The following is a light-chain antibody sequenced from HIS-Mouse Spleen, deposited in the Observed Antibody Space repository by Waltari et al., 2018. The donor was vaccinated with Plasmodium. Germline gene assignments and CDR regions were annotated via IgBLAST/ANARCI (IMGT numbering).Light chain of an antibody. CDR2: EGS. V-gene: IGLV2-23*01. CDR1: SSYVGSYTL. CDR3: CSYAGSSTWV. J-gene: IGLJ3*02. Sequence: QSALTQPASVSGSPGQSLTISCTGTSSYVGSYTLFSWYQQHPGKAPKLMIYEGSKRPSGVSNRFSGSKSGNTASLTISGLQDEDEADYYCCSYAGSSTWVFGGGTKLTVL.